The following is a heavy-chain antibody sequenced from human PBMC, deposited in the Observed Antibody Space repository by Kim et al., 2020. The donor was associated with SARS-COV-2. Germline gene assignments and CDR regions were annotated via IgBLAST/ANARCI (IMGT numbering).Heavy chain of an antibody. Sequence: GGSLRLSCAASGFTFSSYSMNWVRRAPGKGLEWVSSISSSSSYIYYADSVKGRFTISRDNAKNSLYLQMNSLRAEDTAVYYCARTVLINYDFWSGYYNDPGYWGQGTLVTVSS. CDR3: ARTVLINYDFWSGYYNDPGY. V-gene: IGHV3-21*01. CDR1: GFTFSSYS. CDR2: ISSSSSYI. D-gene: IGHD3-3*01. J-gene: IGHJ4*02.